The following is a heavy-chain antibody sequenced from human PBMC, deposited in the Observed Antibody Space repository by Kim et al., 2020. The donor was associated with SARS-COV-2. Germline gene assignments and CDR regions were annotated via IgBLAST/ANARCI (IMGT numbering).Heavy chain of an antibody. CDR3: ATDRNYYNNPFDY. Sequence: ASVKVSCTVSGYSLTELPIHWVRQAPGKGLEWMGGFNPEDGETIYAQKFKGRVTLTEDTSTDTAYMTLSSLGSEDTAVYYCATDRNYYNNPFDYWGQGT. V-gene: IGHV1-24*01. CDR1: GYSLTELP. D-gene: IGHD4-4*01. J-gene: IGHJ4*02. CDR2: FNPEDGET.